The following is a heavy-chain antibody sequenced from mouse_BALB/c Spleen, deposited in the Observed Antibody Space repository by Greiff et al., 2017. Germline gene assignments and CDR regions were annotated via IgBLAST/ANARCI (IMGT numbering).Heavy chain of an antibody. CDR3: ARGYGNYYYAMDY. V-gene: IGHV2-9*02. J-gene: IGHJ4*01. D-gene: IGHD2-1*01. CDR2: IWAGGST. CDR1: GFSLTSYG. Sequence: QVHVKQSGPGLVAPSQSLSITCTVSGFSLTSYGVHWVRQPPGKGLEWLGVIWAGGSTNYNSALMSRLSISKDNSKSQVFLKMNSLQTDDTAMYYCARGYGNYYYAMDYWGQGTSVTVSS.